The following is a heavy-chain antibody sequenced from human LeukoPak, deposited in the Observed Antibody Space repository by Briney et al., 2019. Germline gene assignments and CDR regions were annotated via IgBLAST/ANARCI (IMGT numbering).Heavy chain of an antibody. CDR2: ISYDGSNK. D-gene: IGHD4-17*01. CDR1: GFTFSSYG. CDR3: AKVGPPDYGDYVVVGGIDY. J-gene: IGHJ4*02. V-gene: IGHV3-30*18. Sequence: SGGSLRLSCAASGFTFSSYGMHWVRQAPGKGLEWVAVISYDGSNKYYADSVKGRFTISRDNSKNTLYLQMNSLRAEDTAVYYCAKVGPPDYGDYVVVGGIDYWGQGTLVTVSS.